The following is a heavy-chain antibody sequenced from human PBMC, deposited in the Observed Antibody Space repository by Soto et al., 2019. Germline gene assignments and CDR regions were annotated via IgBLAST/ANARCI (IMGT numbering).Heavy chain of an antibody. Sequence: SVKVSCKVSGGTLSSETISWLRQAPGQGLEWMGRIIPLLGIGNHAQKFQDRVTMTDDTSTDTAYMDLSSLSSEDTAVYYCATITFGGVVGYFDYWGQGTLVTVSS. J-gene: IGHJ4*02. CDR2: IIPLLGIG. D-gene: IGHD3-16*02. V-gene: IGHV1-69*02. CDR3: ATITFGGVVGYFDY. CDR1: GGTLSSET.